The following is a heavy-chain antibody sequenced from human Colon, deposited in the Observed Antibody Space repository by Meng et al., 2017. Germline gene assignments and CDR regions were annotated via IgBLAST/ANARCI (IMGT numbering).Heavy chain of an antibody. CDR3: AHRHPGGPVDY. CDR2: IYWDDDK. V-gene: IGHV2-5*02. J-gene: IGHJ4*02. Sequence: QISLYEFGPTLVRPPQTLTLTCTFAGVSLTTAGVGVGWIRQPPGNALDLLALIYWDDDKRYSPSLKSRLTISKDTSKTQVVLTMTNMDPVDTATYYCAHRHPGGPVDYWGQGTLVTVSS. CDR1: GVSLTTAGVG. D-gene: IGHD3-16*01.